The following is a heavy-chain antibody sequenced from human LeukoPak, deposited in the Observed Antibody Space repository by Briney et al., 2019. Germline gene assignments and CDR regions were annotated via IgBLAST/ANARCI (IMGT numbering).Heavy chain of an antibody. CDR1: GFTFSSYG. D-gene: IGHD1-26*01. CDR3: ARDGPIDYMDV. J-gene: IGHJ6*03. CDR2: ISYDGSNK. Sequence: PGGSLRLSCAASGFTFSSYGMHWVRQAPGKGLEWVAVISYDGSNKYYADSVKGRFTISRDNSKNTLYLQMNSLRAEDTAVYYCARDGPIDYMDVWGKGTTVTVSS. V-gene: IGHV3-30*03.